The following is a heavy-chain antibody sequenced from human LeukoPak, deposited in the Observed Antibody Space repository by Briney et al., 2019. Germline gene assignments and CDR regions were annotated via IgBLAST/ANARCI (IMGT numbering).Heavy chain of an antibody. CDR3: ARGALDYGGNSGIDY. V-gene: IGHV4-31*03. D-gene: IGHD4-23*01. CDR1: GGSTSSGGYY. J-gene: IGHJ4*02. CDR2: IYYSGST. Sequence: PSQTLSLTCTVSGGSTSSGGYYWSWIRQHPGKGLEWIGYIYYSGSTYYNPSLKSRVTISVDTSKNQFSLNLSSVTAADTGVYYCARGALDYGGNSGIDYWGQGTLVTVSS.